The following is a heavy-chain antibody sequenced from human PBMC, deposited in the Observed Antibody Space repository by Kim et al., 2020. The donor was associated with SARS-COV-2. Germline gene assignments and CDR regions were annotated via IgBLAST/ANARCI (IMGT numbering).Heavy chain of an antibody. CDR1: GGSVSSGSYY. D-gene: IGHD1-1*01. CDR2: IYYSGST. CDR3: AREGRLEGLMDV. Sequence: SETLSLTCTVSGGSVSSGSYYWSWIRQPPGKGLEWIGYIYYSGSTNYNPSLKSRVTISVDTSKNQFSLKLSSVTAADTAVYYCAREGRLEGLMDVWGQGTTVTVSS. V-gene: IGHV4-61*01. J-gene: IGHJ6*02.